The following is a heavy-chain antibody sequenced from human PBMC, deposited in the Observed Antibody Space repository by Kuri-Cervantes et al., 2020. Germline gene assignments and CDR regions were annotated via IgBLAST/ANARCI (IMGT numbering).Heavy chain of an antibody. CDR1: GFTFSSYW. D-gene: IGHD2-15*01. Sequence: GGSLRLSCAASGFTFSSYWMHWVRQAPGKGLVWVSRINSDGSSTIYADSVKGRFTISRDNAKNTLFLQMNSLRAEDTAVYYYATGYYSGSSYWGQGTLVTVSS. V-gene: IGHV3-74*01. J-gene: IGHJ4*02. CDR3: ATGYYSGSSY. CDR2: INSDGSST.